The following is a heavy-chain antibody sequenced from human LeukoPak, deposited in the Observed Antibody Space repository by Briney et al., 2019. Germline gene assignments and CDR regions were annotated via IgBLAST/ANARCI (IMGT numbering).Heavy chain of an antibody. CDR3: ARGTGTALRYFDWLHPFDY. V-gene: IGHV6-1*01. CDR2: TYYRSNLYN. J-gene: IGHJ4*02. D-gene: IGHD3-9*01. CDR1: GDSVSSNSAA. Sequence: SQTLSLTCAISGDSVSSNSAAWNWIRQSPSRGLEWLGRTYYRSNLYNDYAVSVKSRITINPDTSKNQFSLQLNSVTPEDTAVYYCARGTGTALRYFDWLHPFDYWGQGTLVTVSS.